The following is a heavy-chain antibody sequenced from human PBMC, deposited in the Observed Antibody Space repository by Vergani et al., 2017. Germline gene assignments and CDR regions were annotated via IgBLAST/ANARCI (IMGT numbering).Heavy chain of an antibody. V-gene: IGHV4-59*12. D-gene: IGHD5-24*01. J-gene: IGHJ4*02. CDR1: GGSISSYY. CDR3: ATTQMATIDY. Sequence: QVQLQESGPGLVKPSETLSLTCTVSGGSISSYYWSWIRQPPGKGLEWIGYIYYSGSTNYNPSLKSRVTIAVDTSKNQFSLNLSSVTAADTAVYYCATTQMATIDYWGQGTLVTVSS. CDR2: IYYSGST.